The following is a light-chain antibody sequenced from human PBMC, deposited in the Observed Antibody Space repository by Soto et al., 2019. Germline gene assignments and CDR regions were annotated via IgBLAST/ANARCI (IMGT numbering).Light chain of an antibody. CDR3: QVWDNSRSVVL. CDR1: NIGITR. CDR2: ADG. Sequence: SYELTQPPSVSVAPGQTARITCGEDNIGITRVHWYQQKPGQAPVLVVYADGDRPSGIPERFSGSNSGNTATLTISRVEAGDEADYYCQVWDNSRSVVLFGGGTKVTVL. J-gene: IGLJ2*01. V-gene: IGLV3-21*02.